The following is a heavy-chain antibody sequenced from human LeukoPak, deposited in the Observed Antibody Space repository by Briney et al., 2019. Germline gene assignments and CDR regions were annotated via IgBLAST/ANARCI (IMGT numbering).Heavy chain of an antibody. D-gene: IGHD3-9*01. CDR1: GGSISSSNW. Sequence: PSETLSLTCAVSGGSISSSNWWSWVRQPPGKGLEWIGEIYHSGSTNYNPSLKSRVTISVDKSKNQFSLKLSSVTAADTAVYYCASSLHEEIRYRHAFDIWGQGTMVTVSS. CDR3: ASSLHEEIRYRHAFDI. V-gene: IGHV4-4*02. J-gene: IGHJ3*02. CDR2: IYHSGST.